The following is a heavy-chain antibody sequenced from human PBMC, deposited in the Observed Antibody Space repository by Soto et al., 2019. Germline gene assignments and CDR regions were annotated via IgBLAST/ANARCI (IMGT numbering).Heavy chain of an antibody. V-gene: IGHV4-34*01. Sequence: SETLSLTCAVYGGSFSGYYWSWIRQPPGKGLEWIGEINHSGSTNYNPSLKSRVTISVDTSKNQFSLKLISVTAADTAVYYCARGYGRFDAFDIWGQGTMVTVSS. CDR3: ARGYGRFDAFDI. J-gene: IGHJ3*02. CDR2: INHSGST. D-gene: IGHD3-10*01. CDR1: GGSFSGYY.